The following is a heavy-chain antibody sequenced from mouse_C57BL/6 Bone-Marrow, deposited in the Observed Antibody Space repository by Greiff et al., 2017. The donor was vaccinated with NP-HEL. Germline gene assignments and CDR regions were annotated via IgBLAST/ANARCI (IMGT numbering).Heavy chain of an antibody. J-gene: IGHJ1*03. CDR3: ARSGYYYGSSPWYFDV. CDR2: IYPRDGST. Sequence: VQLKESGPELVKPGASVKLSCKASGYTFTSYDINWVKQRPGQGLEWIGWIYPRDGSTKYNEKFKGKATLTVDTSSSTAYMELHSLTSEDSAVYFCARSGYYYGSSPWYFDVWGTGTTVTVSS. D-gene: IGHD1-1*01. V-gene: IGHV1-85*01. CDR1: GYTFTSYD.